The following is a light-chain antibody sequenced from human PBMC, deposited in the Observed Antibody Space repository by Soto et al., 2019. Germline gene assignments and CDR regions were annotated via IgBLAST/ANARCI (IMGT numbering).Light chain of an antibody. Sequence: ELVMTQSPATLSVSPGERATLSCRASQSVSSNLAWYLQKPGQAPRLLIYGASTRATGIPARFSGSGSGTEFTLTVSSLQSEDFAVYYCQQYNNWPQTFGQGTKLEIK. CDR2: GAS. V-gene: IGKV3-15*01. J-gene: IGKJ2*01. CDR1: QSVSSN. CDR3: QQYNNWPQT.